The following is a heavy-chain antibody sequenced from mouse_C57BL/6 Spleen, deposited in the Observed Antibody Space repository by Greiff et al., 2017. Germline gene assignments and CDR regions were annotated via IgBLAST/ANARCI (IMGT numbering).Heavy chain of an antibody. Sequence: VQLQQSGPELVKPGASVKISCKASGYAFSSSWMNWVKPRPGKGLEWIGRIYPGDGDTNYNGKFKGKATPTADKSSSTAYMQLSSLTSEDSAVYFCAREGYDYDEDWFAYWGQGTLVTVSA. CDR1: GYAFSSSW. J-gene: IGHJ3*01. CDR3: AREGYDYDEDWFAY. CDR2: IYPGDGDT. V-gene: IGHV1-82*01. D-gene: IGHD2-4*01.